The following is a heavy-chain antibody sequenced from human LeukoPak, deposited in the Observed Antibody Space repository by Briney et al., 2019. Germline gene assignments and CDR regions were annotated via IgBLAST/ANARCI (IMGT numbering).Heavy chain of an antibody. CDR3: ARIGGITMVRGVQGDYYGMDV. CDR2: INPSGGST. J-gene: IGHJ6*04. D-gene: IGHD3-10*01. V-gene: IGHV1-46*01. CDR1: GGTFSSYA. Sequence: GASVKVSCKASGGTFSSYAISWVRQAPGQGLEWMGIINPSGGSTSYAQKFQGRVTMTRDTSTSTVYMELSSLRSEDTAVYYCARIGGITMVRGVQGDYYGMDVWGKGTTVTVSS.